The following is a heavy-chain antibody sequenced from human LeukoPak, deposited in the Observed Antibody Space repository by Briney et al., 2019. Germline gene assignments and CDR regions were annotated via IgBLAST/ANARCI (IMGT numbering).Heavy chain of an antibody. J-gene: IGHJ4*02. D-gene: IGHD5-18*01. CDR2: ISGSGGST. Sequence: GGSLRLSCAASGFAFSSYAMSWVRQAPGKGLEWVSAISGSGGSTYYADSVKGRFTISRDNSKNTLYLQMNSLRAEDTAVYYCAKGKYSYGSPPDYWGQGTLVTVSS. CDR3: AKGKYSYGSPPDY. V-gene: IGHV3-23*01. CDR1: GFAFSSYA.